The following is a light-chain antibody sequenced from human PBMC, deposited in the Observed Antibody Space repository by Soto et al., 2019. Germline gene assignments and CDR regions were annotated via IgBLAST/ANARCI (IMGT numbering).Light chain of an antibody. Sequence: NFMLTQPHSVSESPGKTVTISCTRSSGSIASNYEQWYQQRPGSAPTTVIYEDNQRPSGVPDRFSGSIDSSSNSASLTISGLKTEDEADYYCQSYDSSNHAVFGGGTQLTVL. J-gene: IGLJ7*01. CDR2: EDN. CDR3: QSYDSSNHAV. V-gene: IGLV6-57*04. CDR1: SGSIASNY.